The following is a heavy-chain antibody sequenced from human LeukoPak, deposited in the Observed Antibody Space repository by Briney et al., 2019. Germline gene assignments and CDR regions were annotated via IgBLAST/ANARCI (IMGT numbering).Heavy chain of an antibody. V-gene: IGHV1-2*02. D-gene: IGHD3-22*01. Sequence: GASVKVSCKASGYTFTGYYMDWVRQAPGQGLEWMGWINPNSGDTNYPQRFQGRVTLTRDTSINTAYMELSGLRSDDTAVYYCARVHRKYDSSGSLSSDWGQGTLVTVSS. J-gene: IGHJ4*02. CDR1: GYTFTGYY. CDR2: INPNSGDT. CDR3: ARVHRKYDSSGSLSSD.